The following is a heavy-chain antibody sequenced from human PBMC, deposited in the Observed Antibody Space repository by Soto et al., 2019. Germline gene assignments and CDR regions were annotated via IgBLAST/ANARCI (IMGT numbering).Heavy chain of an antibody. D-gene: IGHD6-19*01. J-gene: IGHJ4*02. Sequence: EVQLVESGGGLVQPRESLRLSCAASGFSFSTYWMNWVRQAPGKGLEWVAIIKKDGSEKLYVDSVKGRFTISRDNARNSLYLEMNSLRAEDTAVYYCVAGSGWLPDFWGQGTLVTVSS. CDR3: VAGSGWLPDF. CDR2: IKKDGSEK. CDR1: GFSFSTYW. V-gene: IGHV3-7*01.